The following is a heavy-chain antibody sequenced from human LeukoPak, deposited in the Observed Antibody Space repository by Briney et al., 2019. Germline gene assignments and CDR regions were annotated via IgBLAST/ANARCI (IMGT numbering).Heavy chain of an antibody. CDR2: KNPNSGRT. J-gene: IGHJ6*02. Sequence: ASVRLSCKASGYTFTSYDINWVRQATGQGLEWMGFKNPNSGRTGFAQKFQGRFTMTTDTSISTAYMELSSLTSEDTAVYYCVRGPVSSHGMDVWGQGTTVTVSS. V-gene: IGHV1-8*01. CDR1: GYTFTSYD. CDR3: VRGPVSSHGMDV.